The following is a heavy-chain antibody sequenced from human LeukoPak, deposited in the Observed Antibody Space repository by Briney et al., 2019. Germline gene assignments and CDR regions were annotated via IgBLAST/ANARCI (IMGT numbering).Heavy chain of an antibody. CDR1: GFTFSSYS. J-gene: IGHJ4*02. CDR2: ISSSSSYI. Sequence: GGSLRLSCAASGFTFSSYSMNWVRQAPGKGLEWVSSISSSSSYIYYADLVKGRFTISRDNAKNSLYLQMNSLRAEDTAVYYCARDPEYSYGYEFDYWGQGTLVTVSS. V-gene: IGHV3-21*01. CDR3: ARDPEYSYGYEFDY. D-gene: IGHD5-18*01.